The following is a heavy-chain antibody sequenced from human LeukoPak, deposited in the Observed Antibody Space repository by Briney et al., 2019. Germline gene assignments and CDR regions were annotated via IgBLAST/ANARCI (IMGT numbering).Heavy chain of an antibody. J-gene: IGHJ6*02. CDR3: ARRLPSRPGGWRYPYDDGMDV. V-gene: IGHV4-34*01. CDR2: ISHSGLT. Sequence: SEALSLTCAVYGGSFSGYYWSWLRQPPGNGLEWLGEISHSGLTRYDPSLKSRVTISVDTSKSQFALKLNFLTVADTAVYFCARRLPSRPGGWRYPYDDGMDVWGQGTTVTVSS. CDR1: GGSFSGYY. D-gene: IGHD2-8*02.